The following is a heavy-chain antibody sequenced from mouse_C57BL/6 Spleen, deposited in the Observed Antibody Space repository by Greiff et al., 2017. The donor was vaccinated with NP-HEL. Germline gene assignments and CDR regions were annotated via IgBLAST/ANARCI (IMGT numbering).Heavy chain of an antibody. CDR2: INPNNGGT. V-gene: IGHV1-22*01. Sequence: VQLQQSGPELVKPGASVKMSCKASGYTFTDYNMHWVKQSHGKSLEWIGYINPNNGGTSYNQKFKGKATLTVNKSSSTAYMGLRSLTSEDSAVYYCAREGALLLRSYFDYWGQGTTLTVSS. D-gene: IGHD1-1*01. J-gene: IGHJ2*01. CDR1: GYTFTDYN. CDR3: AREGALLLRSYFDY.